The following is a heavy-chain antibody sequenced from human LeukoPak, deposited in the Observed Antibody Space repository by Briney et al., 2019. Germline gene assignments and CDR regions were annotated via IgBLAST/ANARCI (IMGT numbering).Heavy chain of an antibody. CDR3: ASEGLSYCGGDCYP. D-gene: IGHD2-21*02. V-gene: IGHV4-39*01. CDR1: GGSITSGNYY. Sequence: SETLSLTCTVSGGSITSGNYYWGWIRQPPGKGLEWIGSIYYSGSTYYNPSLKSRVTISVDTSKNQFSLKLSSVTAADTAVYYCASEGLSYCGGDCYPWGQGTLVTVSS. CDR2: IYYSGST. J-gene: IGHJ5*02.